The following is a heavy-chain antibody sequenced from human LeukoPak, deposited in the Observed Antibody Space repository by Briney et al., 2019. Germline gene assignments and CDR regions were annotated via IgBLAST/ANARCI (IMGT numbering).Heavy chain of an antibody. V-gene: IGHV4-61*05. CDR3: ARHPSGWYPFDY. CDR1: GGSISSSSYY. Sequence: PSETLSLTCTVSGGSISSSSYYWDWIRQPPGKGLEWIGYIYYSGSTSYNPSLKSRVTISVDTSKNQFSLKLSSVTAADTAVYYCARHPSGWYPFDYWGQGTLVTVSS. J-gene: IGHJ4*02. CDR2: IYYSGST. D-gene: IGHD6-19*01.